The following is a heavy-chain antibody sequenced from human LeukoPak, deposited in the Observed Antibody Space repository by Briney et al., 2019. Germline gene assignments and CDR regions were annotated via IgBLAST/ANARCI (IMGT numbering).Heavy chain of an antibody. J-gene: IGHJ1*01. V-gene: IGHV1-69*05. Sequence: GASVKVSCKASGGTFSSYAISWVRRAPGQGLEWMGGIIPIFGTANYAQKFQGRVTITTDESTSTAYMELSSLRSEDTAVYYCARDQGLPGGGYFQHWGQGTLVTVS. CDR3: ARDQGLPGGGYFQH. CDR2: IIPIFGTA. D-gene: IGHD5-18*01. CDR1: GGTFSSYA.